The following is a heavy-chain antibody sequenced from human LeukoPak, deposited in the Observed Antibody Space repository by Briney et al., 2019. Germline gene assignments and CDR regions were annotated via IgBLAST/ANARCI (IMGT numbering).Heavy chain of an antibody. D-gene: IGHD5-12*01. CDR1: GGSISSSSYY. Sequence: SETLSLTCTVSGGSISSSSYYWGWIRQPPGKGLEWIGSIYYSGSTYYNPSLKSRVTISVDTSKNRFSLKLSSVTAADTAVYYCARHLTAIVAIRYWGQGTLVTVSS. V-gene: IGHV4-39*01. CDR2: IYYSGST. J-gene: IGHJ4*02. CDR3: ARHLTAIVAIRY.